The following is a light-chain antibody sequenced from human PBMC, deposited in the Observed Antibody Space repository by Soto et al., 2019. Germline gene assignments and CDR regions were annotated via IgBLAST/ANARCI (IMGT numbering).Light chain of an antibody. V-gene: IGKV3-20*01. Sequence: EIVLTQSPGTLSLSPGERATLSCRASQSVSSIHLAWYQQKPGQAPRLLMYSASSRATGIPDRFSGSGSGTDFTLTISRLEPEDFAVYYCHQFGSSPPITFGQGTRLEIK. CDR2: SAS. J-gene: IGKJ5*01. CDR1: QSVSSIH. CDR3: HQFGSSPPIT.